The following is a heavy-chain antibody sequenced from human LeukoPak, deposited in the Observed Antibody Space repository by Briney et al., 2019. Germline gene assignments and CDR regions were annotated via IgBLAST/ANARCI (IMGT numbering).Heavy chain of an antibody. Sequence: GGSLRLSCAASGFSFGDYSMNWARQAPGKGLEGISYIGISSGNTYYADSVKGRFTISGDKARDSLYLQINSLRVEDTAVYYCARHYKYAFDNWGQGTLVTVSS. V-gene: IGHV3-48*01. J-gene: IGHJ4*02. D-gene: IGHD5-24*01. CDR1: GFSFGDYS. CDR3: ARHYKYAFDN. CDR2: IGISSGNT.